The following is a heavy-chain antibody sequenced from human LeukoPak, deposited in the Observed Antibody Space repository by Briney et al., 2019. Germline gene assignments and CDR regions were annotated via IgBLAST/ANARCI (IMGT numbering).Heavy chain of an antibody. CDR3: ARFLVAAGGNAH. V-gene: IGHV3-48*03. D-gene: IGHD4-23*01. J-gene: IGHJ4*02. Sequence: PGGSLRLSCAASGFTFSRYEMNWVRQAPGKGLEWVSYISSSGTTIYYADSVKGRFTISRDHAKNSLYLQMNTLRAEDTAVYYCARFLVAAGGNAHWGQGPLVTVSS. CDR1: GFTFSRYE. CDR2: ISSSGTTI.